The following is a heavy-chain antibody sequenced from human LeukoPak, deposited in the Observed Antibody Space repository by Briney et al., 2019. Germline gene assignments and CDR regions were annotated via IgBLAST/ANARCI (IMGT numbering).Heavy chain of an antibody. CDR3: ARSGDYLGDYYYYYYMDV. CDR1: GFTFTNHA. Sequence: GGSPRLSCAASGFTFTNHAMSWVRQAPGKGLEWVSDINDNGGSTFYADSVKGRFTISRDSAKNSLYLQMNSLRAEDTAVYYCARSGDYLGDYYYYYYMDVWGKGTTVTVSS. CDR2: INDNGGST. J-gene: IGHJ6*03. V-gene: IGHV3-23*01. D-gene: IGHD4-17*01.